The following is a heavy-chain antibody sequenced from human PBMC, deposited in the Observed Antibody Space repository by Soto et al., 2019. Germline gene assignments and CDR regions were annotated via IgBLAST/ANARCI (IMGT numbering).Heavy chain of an antibody. CDR1: GGSISSYY. J-gene: IGHJ6*02. CDR2: IYTSGST. Sequence: NPSETLSLTCTVSGGSISSYYWSWIRQPAGKGLEWIGRIYTSGSTNYNPSLKSRVTMSVDTSKNQFSLKLSSVTAADTAVYYCARDGEVGFFEWFRARRDYYYGMDVWGQGTTVTVSS. V-gene: IGHV4-4*07. D-gene: IGHD3-3*01. CDR3: ARDGEVGFFEWFRARRDYYYGMDV.